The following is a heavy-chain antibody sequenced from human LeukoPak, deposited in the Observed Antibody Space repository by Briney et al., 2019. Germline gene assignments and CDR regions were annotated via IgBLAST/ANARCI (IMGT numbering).Heavy chain of an antibody. V-gene: IGHV1-24*01. J-gene: IGHJ4*02. Sequence: ASVKVSCKVSGYTLTELSMHWVRQAPGKGLERMGGFDPEDGETIYAQKFQGRVTMTEDTSTDTAYMELSSLRSEDTAVYYCATGPLHIVVVTATINDYWGQGTLVTVSS. CDR2: FDPEDGET. D-gene: IGHD2-21*02. CDR3: ATGPLHIVVVTATINDY. CDR1: GYTLTELS.